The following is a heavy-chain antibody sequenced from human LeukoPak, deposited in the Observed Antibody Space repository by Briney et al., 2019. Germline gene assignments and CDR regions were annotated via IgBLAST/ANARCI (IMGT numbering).Heavy chain of an antibody. CDR1: GFPFSSYW. Sequence: SGGSLRLSCTASGFPFSSYWMHWVRQAPGKGRVWVSRINSDGGSTAYADSVRGRFTISRDNAKNTVYLQMNSLRAEDTAVYYCARVLSGEMATDWGQGTLVTVSS. J-gene: IGHJ4*02. D-gene: IGHD5-24*01. V-gene: IGHV3-74*01. CDR3: ARVLSGEMATD. CDR2: INSDGGST.